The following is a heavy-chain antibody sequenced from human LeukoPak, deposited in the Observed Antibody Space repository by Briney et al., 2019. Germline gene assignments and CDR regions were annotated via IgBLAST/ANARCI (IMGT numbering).Heavy chain of an antibody. Sequence: EASVKVSCKASGYTFTDYYMHWVRQAPGQGLEWMGWIDPNSGDTNFTQKFQGRVTMTRDTSISTAYMELSRLRSDDTAVYYCARSYHYYDSSGYSMGDAFEIWGQGTVVAISS. D-gene: IGHD3-22*01. CDR3: ARSYHYYDSSGYSMGDAFEI. J-gene: IGHJ3*02. CDR1: GYTFTDYY. V-gene: IGHV1-2*02. CDR2: IDPNSGDT.